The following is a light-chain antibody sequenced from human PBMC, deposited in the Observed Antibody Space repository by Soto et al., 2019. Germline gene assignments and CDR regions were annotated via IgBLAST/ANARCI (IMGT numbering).Light chain of an antibody. CDR1: SSDVDGYNY. V-gene: IGLV2-14*01. CDR2: EVS. CDR3: SSYTDTNTYV. Sequence: QSALTQPASVSGSPGQSITTSCTGTSSDVDGYNYVSWYQQHPGKAPKLLIYEVSNRPSGVSNRFSGSKSGYTASLTISGLQAEDEADYYCSSYTDTNTYVFGTGTKVTVL. J-gene: IGLJ1*01.